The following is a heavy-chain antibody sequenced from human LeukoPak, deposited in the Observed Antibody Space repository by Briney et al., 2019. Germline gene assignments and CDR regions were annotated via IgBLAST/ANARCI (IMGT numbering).Heavy chain of an antibody. J-gene: IGHJ4*02. CDR1: GGSISSSSYY. V-gene: IGHV4-39*01. D-gene: IGHD2-15*01. CDR2: IYYRGST. CDR3: ARHISTLRGGYFDY. Sequence: SETLSLTCTVSGGSISSSSYYWGWIRQPPGKGLEWIGSIYYRGSTYYNPSLKSRVTISVDTSKNQFSLKLSSVTAADTAVYYCARHISTLRGGYFDYWGQGTLVTVSS.